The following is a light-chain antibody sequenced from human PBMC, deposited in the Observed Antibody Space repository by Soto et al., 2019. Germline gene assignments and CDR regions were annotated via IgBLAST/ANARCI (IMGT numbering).Light chain of an antibody. V-gene: IGLV2-14*01. Sequence: QSALTQPASVSGSPGQSITISCTGTRSDVGGYDYVSWYQQHPGKAPKLMIYEVSNRPSGVSSRFSGSKSDNTASLTISGLQADDEADYYCTSYTSTSTHNYVFGTGTKVTV. J-gene: IGLJ1*01. CDR2: EVS. CDR3: TSYTSTSTHNYV. CDR1: RSDVGGYDY.